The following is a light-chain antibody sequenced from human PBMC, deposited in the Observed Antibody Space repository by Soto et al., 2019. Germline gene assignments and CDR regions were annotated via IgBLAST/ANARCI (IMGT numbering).Light chain of an antibody. CDR2: VNSDGSH. J-gene: IGLJ3*02. Sequence: QPVLTQSPSASASLGASVNLTCTLSSGHTSYAIAWHQQQPEKGPRYLMKVNSDGSHNKGDGIPDRFSGSTSGAERYLTISSLQSEDEADYYCQTWDTGIRVFGGGTKVTVL. V-gene: IGLV4-69*01. CDR3: QTWDTGIRV. CDR1: SGHTSYA.